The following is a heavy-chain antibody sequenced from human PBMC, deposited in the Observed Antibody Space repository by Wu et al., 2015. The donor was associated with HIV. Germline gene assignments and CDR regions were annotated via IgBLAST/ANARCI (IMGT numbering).Heavy chain of an antibody. V-gene: IGHV1-69*13. CDR3: ARGRIPGSGYYYGMDV. D-gene: IGHD2-2*01. J-gene: IGHJ6*01. Sequence: QVQLVQSGAEVREPGTSVNISCKTTGYTFTKTIYIGCDRPLDKGLNGWDGSSLSLGRQNNAQNFQDRVTITADESATTVYMELSSLRSDDMAVYYCARGRIPGSGYYYGMDVWGQGTTVTVSS. CDR2: SSLSLGR. CDR1: GYTFTKTI.